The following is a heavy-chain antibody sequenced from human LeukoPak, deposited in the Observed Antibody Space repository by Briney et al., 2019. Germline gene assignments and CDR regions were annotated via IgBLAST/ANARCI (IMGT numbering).Heavy chain of an antibody. CDR2: ISAYNGNT. D-gene: IGHD6-19*01. Sequence: GASVKVSCKASGYTLTSYGISWVRQAPGQGLEWMGWISAYNGNTNYAQKLQGRVTMTTDTSTITAYMELRSLRSDDTAVYYCARDSGIAVAGYFDYWGQGTLVIVSS. CDR3: ARDSGIAVAGYFDY. V-gene: IGHV1-18*01. CDR1: GYTLTSYG. J-gene: IGHJ4*02.